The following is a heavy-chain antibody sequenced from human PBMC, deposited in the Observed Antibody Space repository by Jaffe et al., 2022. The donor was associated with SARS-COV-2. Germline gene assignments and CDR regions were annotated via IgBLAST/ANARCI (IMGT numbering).Heavy chain of an antibody. CDR2: IIPIFGTT. CDR3: AREVIDSRGLKFKWFDP. Sequence: QVQLVQSGAEVKKPGSSVKVSCKTSGGTFSSYAFSWVRQAPGQGLEWMGGIIPIFGTTDYAQKFQDRVTITADESTSTAYMELSSLRPEDTAVYYCAREVIDSRGLKFKWFDPWGQGTLVTVSS. CDR1: GGTFSSYA. V-gene: IGHV1-69*01. D-gene: IGHD2-21*01. J-gene: IGHJ5*02.